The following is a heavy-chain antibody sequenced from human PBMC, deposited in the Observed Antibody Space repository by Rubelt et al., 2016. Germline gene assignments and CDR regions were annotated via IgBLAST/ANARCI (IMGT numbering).Heavy chain of an antibody. CDR3: ARDRYSSRH. Sequence: RLSCAASGFTFSSYWMSWVRQAPGKGLYWVANINQDGSKTSYVESVKGRFTISRDNAKNSLYLQMNSLRAEDTAVYYCARDRYSSRHWGQGTLVTVSS. CDR2: INQDGSKT. J-gene: IGHJ4*02. V-gene: IGHV3-7*03. D-gene: IGHD6-19*01. CDR1: GFTFSSYW.